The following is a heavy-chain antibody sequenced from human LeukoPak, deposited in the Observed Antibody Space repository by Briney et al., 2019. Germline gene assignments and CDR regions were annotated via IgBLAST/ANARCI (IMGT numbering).Heavy chain of an antibody. Sequence: SETLSLTCTVSGGSISSGGYYWSWIRQHPGKGLEWIGYIYYSGSTYYNPSLKSRVTISVDTSKNQFSLKLSSVTAADTAVYYCATGWLQDASDIWGQGTLVTVSS. V-gene: IGHV4-31*03. J-gene: IGHJ3*02. CDR2: IYYSGST. CDR1: GGSISSGGYY. CDR3: ATGWLQDASDI. D-gene: IGHD5-24*01.